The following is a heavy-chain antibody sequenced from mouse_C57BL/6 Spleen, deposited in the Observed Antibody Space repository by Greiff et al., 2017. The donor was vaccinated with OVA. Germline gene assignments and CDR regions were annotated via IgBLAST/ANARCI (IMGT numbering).Heavy chain of an antibody. CDR1: GYTFTSYW. V-gene: IGHV1-50*01. CDR2: IDPSDSYT. CDR3: ARERSHENFDV. Sequence: VQLQQPGAELVKPGASVKLSCKASGYTFTSYWMQWVKQRPGQGLEWIGEIDPSDSYTNYNQKFKGKATLTVDTSSSTAYMQRSSLTSEDSAVYYCARERSHENFDVWGTGTTVTVSS. J-gene: IGHJ1*03.